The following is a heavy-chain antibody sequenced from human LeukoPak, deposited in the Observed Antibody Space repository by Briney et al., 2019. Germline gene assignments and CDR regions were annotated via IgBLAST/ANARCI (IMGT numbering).Heavy chain of an antibody. V-gene: IGHV1-69*01. D-gene: IGHD3-10*01. CDR3: ARAPYYYGSGSPPDY. Sequence: ASVKVSCKASGGTFSSYAISWVRQAPGQGLEWMGGIIPIFGTVNYAQKFQGRVTITADESTSTAYMELSSLRSEDTAVYYCARAPYYYGSGSPPDYWGQGTLVTVSS. CDR2: IIPIFGTV. CDR1: GGTFSSYA. J-gene: IGHJ4*02.